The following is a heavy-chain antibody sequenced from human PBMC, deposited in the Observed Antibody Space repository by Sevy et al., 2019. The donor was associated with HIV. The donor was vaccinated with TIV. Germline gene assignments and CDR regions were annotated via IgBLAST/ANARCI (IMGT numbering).Heavy chain of an antibody. V-gene: IGHV3-23*01. Sequence: GGSLRLSCAASGFTFSSYAMSWVRQAPGKGLEWVSAISGSGGSTYYADSVKGRFTISRDNSKNTLYLQMNSLRAEDTAVYYCPKSTYYDFWSGYLYYYYYYGMDVWGQGTTVTVSS. CDR2: ISGSGGST. J-gene: IGHJ6*02. D-gene: IGHD3-3*01. CDR1: GFTFSSYA. CDR3: PKSTYYDFWSGYLYYYYYYGMDV.